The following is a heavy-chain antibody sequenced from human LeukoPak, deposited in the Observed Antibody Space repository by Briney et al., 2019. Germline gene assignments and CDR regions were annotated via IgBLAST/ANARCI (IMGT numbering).Heavy chain of an antibody. Sequence: GGSLRLSCSASGFTFSSYWMSWVRQAPGKGLEWVANIKQDGSEKYYVDSVKGRFTISRDNAKNSLYLQMNSLRAEDTAVYYCARVEAYYYGSGFLYFDYWGQGTLVTVSS. CDR1: GFTFSSYW. CDR2: IKQDGSEK. V-gene: IGHV3-7*01. CDR3: ARVEAYYYGSGFLYFDY. J-gene: IGHJ4*02. D-gene: IGHD3-10*01.